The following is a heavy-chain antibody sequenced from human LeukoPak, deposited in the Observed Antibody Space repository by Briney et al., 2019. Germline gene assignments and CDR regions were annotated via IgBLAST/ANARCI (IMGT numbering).Heavy chain of an antibody. CDR2: ISWNSGSI. Sequence: GRSLRLSCAASGFTFDDYAMHWVRQAPGKGLEWVSGISWNSGSIGYADSVKGRFTISRDNAKNSLYLQMNSLRAEDTALYYCAKDRGSQMYCFDYWGQGTLVTVSS. D-gene: IGHD5-24*01. CDR1: GFTFDDYA. J-gene: IGHJ4*02. V-gene: IGHV3-9*01. CDR3: AKDRGSQMYCFDY.